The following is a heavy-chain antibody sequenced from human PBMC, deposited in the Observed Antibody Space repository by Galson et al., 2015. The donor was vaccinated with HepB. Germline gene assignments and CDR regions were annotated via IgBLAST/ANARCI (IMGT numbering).Heavy chain of an antibody. V-gene: IGHV3-48*02. Sequence: SLRLSCAASGFTFTSHSLNWVRQAPGRGLEWISYISSTSRTIHYADSVKGRFTVSRDNVKDFMFLEMSNLRDDDTAVYYCTRDPYDYVWGSYRVALLGDVWGRGTLVTVSS. CDR2: ISSTSRTI. CDR3: TRDPYDYVWGSYRVALLGDV. J-gene: IGHJ2*01. CDR1: GFTFTSHS. D-gene: IGHD3-16*02.